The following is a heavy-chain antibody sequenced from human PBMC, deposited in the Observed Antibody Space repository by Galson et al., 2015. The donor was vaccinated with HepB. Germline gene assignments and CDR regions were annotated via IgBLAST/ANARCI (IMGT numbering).Heavy chain of an antibody. J-gene: IGHJ3*02. Sequence: SVKVSCKASGYTFTNYAMNWVRQAPGQGLEWMGRINTNTGNPTYAQGFTGRFVFSLDTSVSTAYLQISSLKAEDTAVYYCARDGTFVGVGFNIWGQGTMVTVSS. D-gene: IGHD3-16*01. CDR1: GYTFTNYA. CDR2: INTNTGNP. CDR3: ARDGTFVGVGFNI. V-gene: IGHV7-4-1*02.